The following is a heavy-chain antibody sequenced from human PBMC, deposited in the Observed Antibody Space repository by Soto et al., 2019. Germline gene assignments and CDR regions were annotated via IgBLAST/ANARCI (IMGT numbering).Heavy chain of an antibody. V-gene: IGHV3-30-3*01. J-gene: IGHJ6*02. CDR1: GFTFSSYA. CDR3: ARDWGRGMDYYYGMDV. D-gene: IGHD3-16*01. CDR2: ISSDGSNK. Sequence: QVQLVESGGGVVQPGRSLRLSCAASGFTFSSYAMHWVRQAPGKGLEWVAVISSDGSNKYYADSVKGRFTISRDNSKNTLYLQMNSLRAEDTAVSYCARDWGRGMDYYYGMDVWGQGTTGTVSS.